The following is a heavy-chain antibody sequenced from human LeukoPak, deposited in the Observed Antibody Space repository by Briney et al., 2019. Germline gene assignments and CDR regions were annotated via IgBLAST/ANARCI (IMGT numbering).Heavy chain of an antibody. CDR3: ARVAQKLERIALAATSEWRANWYFDL. CDR1: VVSMNGYY. V-gene: IGHV4-4*07. D-gene: IGHD6-19*01. J-gene: IGHJ2*01. CDR2: VDSSGNT. Sequence: SETLSLTCSVSVVSMNGYYWSWLRQSAGNRLEWIGHVDSSGNTNYNPSLKSRVTMSVDTSKNQFSLKLSSVTAADTAVYYCARVAQKLERIALAATSEWRANWYFDLWGRGTLVTVSS.